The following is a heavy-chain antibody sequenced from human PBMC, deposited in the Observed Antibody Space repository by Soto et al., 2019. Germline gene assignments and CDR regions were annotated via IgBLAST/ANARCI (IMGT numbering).Heavy chain of an antibody. CDR2: ISSGSSNI. J-gene: IGHJ4*02. Sequence: EVQLVESGGGLVKPGGSLTLSCAASGFAFRSYNMNWVRQAPGKGLEWVASISSGSSNIYYADSVKGRFTISRDNAKISLFLQMDSLRAEDSAVYYCASDTVVAANFDFWGQGNLVTVSS. D-gene: IGHD2-15*01. V-gene: IGHV3-21*01. CDR1: GFAFRSYN. CDR3: ASDTVVAANFDF.